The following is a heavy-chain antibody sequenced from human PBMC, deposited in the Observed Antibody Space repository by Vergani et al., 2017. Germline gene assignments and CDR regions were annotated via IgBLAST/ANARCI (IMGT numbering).Heavy chain of an antibody. J-gene: IGHJ4*02. CDR1: GGIFTSHT. D-gene: IGHD1-26*01. CDR2: IITILGTA. Sequence: QVQLVQSGAEVKKPGSSVKVSCKASGGIFTSHTISWVRQAPGQGLEWMGRIITILGTANYAQKCQGRITITADKSTSTAYMELSSLSSEDTAVYYCARDPTGSYFLKGGMGYFDYWGQGTLVTVSS. CDR3: ARDPTGSYFLKGGMGYFDY. V-gene: IGHV1-69*08.